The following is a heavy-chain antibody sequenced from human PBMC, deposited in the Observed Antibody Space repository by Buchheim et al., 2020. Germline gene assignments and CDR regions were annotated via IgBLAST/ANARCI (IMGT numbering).Heavy chain of an antibody. D-gene: IGHD4-11*01. J-gene: IGHJ1*01. CDR2: IKQDGSEK. CDR1: GFTFTNYW. CDR3: ARVMTTEGNGAEYFQH. Sequence: EVQLVESGGGLVQPGGSLRLSCAASGFTFTNYWMSWVRQAPGKGLEWVANIKQDGSEKYYVGSVKGRFTISRDNAKNSLHLQMNSLRAEDTAVYYCARVMTTEGNGAEYFQHWGQGTL. V-gene: IGHV3-7*01.